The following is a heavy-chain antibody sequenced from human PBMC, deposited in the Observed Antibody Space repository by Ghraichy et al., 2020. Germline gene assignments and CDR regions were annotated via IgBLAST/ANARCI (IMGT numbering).Heavy chain of an antibody. CDR3: ARDKSSGSYSHLDDY. J-gene: IGHJ4*02. CDR1: GFTFSSHA. D-gene: IGHD1-26*01. Sequence: LSLTCAASGFTFSSHAMNWVRQAPGKGLEWLSYISTSSNIIYYAESVKGRFTISRDNAKNSLYLQMNSLRDEDTAVYYCARDKSSGSYSHLDDYWGQGTLVTVSS. V-gene: IGHV3-48*02. CDR2: ISTSSNII.